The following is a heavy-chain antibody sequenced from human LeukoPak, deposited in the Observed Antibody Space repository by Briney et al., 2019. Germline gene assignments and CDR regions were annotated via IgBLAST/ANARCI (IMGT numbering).Heavy chain of an antibody. Sequence: ASVKVSCKASGYTFTGYYMHWVRQAPGQGLEWMGWINPNSGGTNYAQKFQGRVTMTRDTSISTAYMELSRLRSDDTAVYYCARDSSGATPLAVDYWGQGTLVTVSS. CDR1: GYTFTGYY. CDR2: INPNSGGT. CDR3: ARDSSGATPLAVDY. V-gene: IGHV1-2*02. J-gene: IGHJ4*02. D-gene: IGHD1-26*01.